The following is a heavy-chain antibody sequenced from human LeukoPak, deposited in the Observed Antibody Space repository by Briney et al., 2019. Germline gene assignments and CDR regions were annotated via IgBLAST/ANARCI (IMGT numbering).Heavy chain of an antibody. CDR3: ARGHWLDP. CDR2: IYYSGST. V-gene: IGHV4-59*01. Sequence: SETLSLTCTVSGGSISSYYWSWLRQPPGKGLEGIGYIYYSGSTNYNPSLKSRVTISVDTSKNQFSLKLSSVTAADTAVYYCARGHWLDPWGQGTLVTVSS. J-gene: IGHJ5*02. CDR1: GGSISSYY.